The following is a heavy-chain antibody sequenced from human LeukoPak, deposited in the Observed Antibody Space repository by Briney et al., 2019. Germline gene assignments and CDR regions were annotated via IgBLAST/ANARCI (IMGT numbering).Heavy chain of an antibody. Sequence: SETLSLTCTVSGSSISSYYWSWIRQPPGKGLEWIGYIYYSGSTNYNPSLKSRVTISVDTSKNQFSLKLSSVTAADTAVYYCARVSKGSGYYYSDDAFDIWGQGTMVTVSS. CDR3: ARVSKGSGYYYSDDAFDI. V-gene: IGHV4-59*01. D-gene: IGHD3-22*01. J-gene: IGHJ3*02. CDR1: GSSISSYY. CDR2: IYYSGST.